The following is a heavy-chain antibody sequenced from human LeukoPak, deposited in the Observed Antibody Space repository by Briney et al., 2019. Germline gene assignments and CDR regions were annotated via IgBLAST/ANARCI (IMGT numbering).Heavy chain of an antibody. CDR1: GASISSSTFY. CDR2: IYYSGST. D-gene: IGHD1-26*01. V-gene: IGHV4-39*01. CDR3: ASGGSPRDWFDP. Sequence: SETLSLTCTVSGASISSSTFYWVWIRQPPGKGLEWIGSIYYSGSTYYNPSLKSRATISVDTSKNQFSLKLSSVTAADPAVYYCASGGSPRDWFDPWGQGTLVTVSS. J-gene: IGHJ5*02.